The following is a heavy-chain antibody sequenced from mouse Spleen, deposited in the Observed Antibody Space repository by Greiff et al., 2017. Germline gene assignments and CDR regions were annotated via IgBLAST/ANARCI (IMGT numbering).Heavy chain of an antibody. CDR1: GFTFSSYG. Sequence: EVQLQESGGDLVKPGGSLKLSCAASGFTFSSYGMSWVRQTPDKRLEWVATISSGGSYTYYPDSVKGRFTISRDNAKNTLYLQMSSLKSEDTAMYYCARRGNEDYAMDYWGQGTSVTVSS. J-gene: IGHJ4*01. CDR3: ARRGNEDYAMDY. V-gene: IGHV5-6*01. CDR2: ISSGGSYT. D-gene: IGHD6-1*01.